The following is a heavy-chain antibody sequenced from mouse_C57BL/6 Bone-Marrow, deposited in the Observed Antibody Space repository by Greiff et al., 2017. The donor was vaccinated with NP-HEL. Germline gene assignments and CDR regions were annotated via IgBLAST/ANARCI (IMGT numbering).Heavy chain of an antibody. CDR3: ARGPHYYGSSYDAMDY. CDR1: GYTFTDHT. CDR2: IYPRDGST. V-gene: IGHV1-78*01. Sequence: VQLVESDAELVKPGASVKISCKVSGYTFTDHTIHWMKQRPEQGLEWIGYIYPRDGSTKYNEKFKGKATLTADKSSSTAYMQLNSLTSEDSAVYFCARGPHYYGSSYDAMDYWGQGTSVTVSS. D-gene: IGHD1-1*01. J-gene: IGHJ4*01.